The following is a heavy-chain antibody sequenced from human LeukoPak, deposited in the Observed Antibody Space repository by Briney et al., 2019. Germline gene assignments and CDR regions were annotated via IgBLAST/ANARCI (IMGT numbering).Heavy chain of an antibody. D-gene: IGHD3-9*01. J-gene: IGHJ5*02. V-gene: IGHV1-2*02. CDR3: ARVPTILGWFDP. CDR2: INPNSGGT. CDR1: GYTFTGYY. Sequence: ASVKVSCKASGYTFTGYYMHWVRQAPGQGLEWMGWINPNSGGTNYAQKFQGRVTMTRDTPISTAYMELSRLRSDDTAVYYCARVPTILGWFDPWGQGTLVTVSS.